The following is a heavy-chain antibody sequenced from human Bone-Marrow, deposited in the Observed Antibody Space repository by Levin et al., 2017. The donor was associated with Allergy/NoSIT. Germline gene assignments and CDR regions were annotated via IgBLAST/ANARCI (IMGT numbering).Heavy chain of an antibody. CDR1: GFTFSTYA. CDR2: ITNRGGGT. CDR3: AKGVSGYYYFDQ. Sequence: GGSLRLSCSASGFTFSTYAMNWVRQAPGKGLEWVSSITNRGGGTFYAPSVKGRFTISRDNSKNTLHLQMSSLRAEDTALYYCAKGVSGYYYFDQWGQGILVTVSS. D-gene: IGHD3-3*01. J-gene: IGHJ4*02. V-gene: IGHV3-23*01.